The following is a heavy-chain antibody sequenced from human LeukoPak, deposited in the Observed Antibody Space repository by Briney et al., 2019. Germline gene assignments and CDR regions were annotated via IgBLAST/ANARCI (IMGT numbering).Heavy chain of an antibody. CDR3: ARDLSGDIVVVVAAGGFDY. J-gene: IGHJ4*02. Sequence: ASVTVSCKASGYTFTSYDINWVRQATGQGLEWMGWMNPNSGNTVYAQKFQGRVTITRNTSISTAYMELSSLRSDDTAVYYCARDLSGDIVVVVAAGGFDYWGQGTLVTVSS. V-gene: IGHV1-8*03. CDR1: GYTFTSYD. CDR2: MNPNSGNT. D-gene: IGHD2-15*01.